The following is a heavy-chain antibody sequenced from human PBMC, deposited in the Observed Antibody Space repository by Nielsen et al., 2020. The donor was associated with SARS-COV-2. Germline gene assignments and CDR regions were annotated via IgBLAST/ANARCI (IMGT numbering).Heavy chain of an antibody. J-gene: IGHJ6*03. V-gene: IGHV4-59*08. D-gene: IGHD5-18*01. CDR3: AATLGGYSYGSDLEERYYYYMDV. Sequence: SETLSLTCTVSGGSISSYYWSWIRQPPGKGLEWIGYIYYSGSTNYNPSLKSRVTISVDTSKNQFSLKLSSVTAADTAVYYCAATLGGYSYGSDLEERYYYYMDVWGKGTTVTVSS. CDR2: IYYSGST. CDR1: GGSISSYY.